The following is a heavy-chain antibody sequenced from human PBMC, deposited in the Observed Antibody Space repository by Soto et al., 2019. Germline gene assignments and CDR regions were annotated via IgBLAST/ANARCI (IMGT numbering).Heavy chain of an antibody. Sequence: QVQLQESGPGLVKPSDTLSLTCAVSGYSISSSNWWGWIRQPPGKGLEWIGYIYYSGTTYYNPSLKSRVTMPVDTSKNQFSLKLTSVTAVDTAVYYCASREIQGPIDYWGQGTLVTVSS. D-gene: IGHD1-26*01. CDR3: ASREIQGPIDY. J-gene: IGHJ4*02. V-gene: IGHV4-28*01. CDR2: IYYSGTT. CDR1: GYSISSSNW.